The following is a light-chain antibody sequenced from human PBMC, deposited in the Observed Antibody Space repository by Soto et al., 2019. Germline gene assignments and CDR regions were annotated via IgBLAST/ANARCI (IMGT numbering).Light chain of an antibody. CDR1: SSDVGSYNL. V-gene: IGLV2-23*01. CDR3: CSYTDVTTSVV. J-gene: IGLJ3*02. Sequence: QSALTQPASVSGSPGQSITISCSGTSSDVGSYNLVSWYQQFPGKAPKLIIYEGTKRPSGVSSRFSGSKSGNTASLTVSRLQAEDEADYYCCSYTDVTTSVVFGRGTKLTVL. CDR2: EGT.